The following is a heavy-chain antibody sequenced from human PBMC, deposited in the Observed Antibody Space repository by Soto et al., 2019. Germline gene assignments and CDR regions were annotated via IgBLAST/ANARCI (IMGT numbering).Heavy chain of an antibody. CDR2: ISYDGSNK. Sequence: GGSLRLSCAASGFTFSSYAMHWVRQAPGKGLEWVAVISYDGSNKYYADSVKGRFTISRDNSKNTLYLQMNSLRAEDTAVYYCARDRRKMVYAIYYYHYGMDVWGQGTTVTVSS. V-gene: IGHV3-30-3*01. CDR1: GFTFSSYA. J-gene: IGHJ6*02. D-gene: IGHD2-8*01. CDR3: ARDRRKMVYAIYYYHYGMDV.